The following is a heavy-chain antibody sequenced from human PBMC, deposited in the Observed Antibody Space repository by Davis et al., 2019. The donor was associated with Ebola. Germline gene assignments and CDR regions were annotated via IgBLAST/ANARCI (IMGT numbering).Heavy chain of an antibody. Sequence: AASVKVSCKASGYTFTSYYMHWVRQAPGQGLEWMGIINPSGGSTSYAQKFQGRVTMTTDTSTSTAYMEVGSLRSDDTAVYYCARVQFPTTSDYWGQGTLVSVSS. J-gene: IGHJ4*02. CDR1: GYTFTSYY. CDR3: ARVQFPTTSDY. V-gene: IGHV1-46*01. D-gene: IGHD1-1*01. CDR2: INPSGGST.